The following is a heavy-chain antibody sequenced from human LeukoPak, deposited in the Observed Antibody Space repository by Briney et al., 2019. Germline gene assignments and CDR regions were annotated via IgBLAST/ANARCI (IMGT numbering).Heavy chain of an antibody. V-gene: IGHV4-59*01. J-gene: IGHJ3*02. CDR2: IYYSGST. D-gene: IGHD5-18*01. Sequence: SETLSLTCTVSGGSISSYYWSWIRQPPGKGLEWIGYIYYSGSTNYNPSLKSRVTISVDTSKNQFSLKLSSVTAADTAVYYCVRDRGYSYGYDAFDIWGQGTMVTVSS. CDR1: GGSISSYY. CDR3: VRDRGYSYGYDAFDI.